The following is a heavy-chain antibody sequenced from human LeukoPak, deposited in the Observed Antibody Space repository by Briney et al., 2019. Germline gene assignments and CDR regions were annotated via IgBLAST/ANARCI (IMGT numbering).Heavy chain of an antibody. CDR1: GGTFSSYA. CDR3: AVTMSSNWFDP. D-gene: IGHD4/OR15-4a*01. V-gene: IGHV1-69*06. J-gene: IGHJ5*02. Sequence: GASVKVSCKASGGTFSSYANSWVRQAPGQGLEWMGGIIPIFGTANYAQKFQGRVTITADKSTSTAYMELSSLRSEDTAVYYCAVTMSSNWFDPWGQGTLVTVSS. CDR2: IIPIFGTA.